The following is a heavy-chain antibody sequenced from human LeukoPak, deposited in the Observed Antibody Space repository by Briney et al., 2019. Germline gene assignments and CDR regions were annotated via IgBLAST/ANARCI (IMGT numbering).Heavy chain of an antibody. Sequence: GGSLRLSCAASGFTFSSYSMNWVRQAPGKGLEWVSSISSSSSYIYYADSVKGRFTISRDNAKNSLYLQMNSLKTEDTAVYYCTTASGSYYYYYYMDVWGKGTTVTVSS. CDR2: ISSSSSYI. J-gene: IGHJ6*03. CDR3: TTASGSYYYYYYMDV. D-gene: IGHD1-26*01. V-gene: IGHV3-21*03. CDR1: GFTFSSYS.